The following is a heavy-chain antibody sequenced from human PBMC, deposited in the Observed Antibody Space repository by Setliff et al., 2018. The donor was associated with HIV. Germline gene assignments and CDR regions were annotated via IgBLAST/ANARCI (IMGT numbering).Heavy chain of an antibody. CDR2: IYHRGST. Sequence: SETLSLTCPVSGDSFTGRWMSWIRQPPGKGLEWTGNIYHRGSTNYNPSLKSRVTILVDTTKNQVSLKLSSVTAADTAVHYCARDASYYDSSGYWAPPKYFDYWGQGTLVTVSS. CDR1: GDSFTGRW. D-gene: IGHD3-22*01. J-gene: IGHJ4*02. V-gene: IGHV4-34*01. CDR3: ARDASYYDSSGYWAPPKYFDY.